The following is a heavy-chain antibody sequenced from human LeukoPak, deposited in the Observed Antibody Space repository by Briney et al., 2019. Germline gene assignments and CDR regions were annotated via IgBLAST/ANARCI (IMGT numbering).Heavy chain of an antibody. J-gene: IGHJ5*02. CDR3: ARLGMVRGVIAWFDP. CDR1: GGSISSYY. V-gene: IGHV4-59*08. D-gene: IGHD3-10*01. Sequence: PSETLSLTCTVSGGSISSYYWSWIRQPPGKGLEWIGYIYYSGSTNYNPSLKSRVTISVDTSKNQFSLKLSSVTAADTAVYYCARLGMVRGVIAWFDPWGQGTLVTVSS. CDR2: IYYSGST.